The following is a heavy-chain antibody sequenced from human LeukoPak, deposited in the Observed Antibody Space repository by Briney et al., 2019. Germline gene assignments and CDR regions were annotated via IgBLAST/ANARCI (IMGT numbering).Heavy chain of an antibody. CDR3: AKAACSATSCYEDY. Sequence: GGSLRLSCVASEFAFTNYWMTWVRQAPGKGLEWVSIISGSGGSKYYADSVKGRFIISRDNSKNTLYLQMNNLRGEDTAVYYCAKAACSATSCYEDYWGQGTLVTVSS. V-gene: IGHV3-23*01. J-gene: IGHJ4*02. D-gene: IGHD2-2*01. CDR2: ISGSGGSK. CDR1: EFAFTNYW.